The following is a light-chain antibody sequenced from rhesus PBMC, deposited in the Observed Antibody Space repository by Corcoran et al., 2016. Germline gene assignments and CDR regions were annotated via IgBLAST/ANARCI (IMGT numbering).Light chain of an antibody. Sequence: DIVMTQTPLSLPVTPGEPASISCRSSQSLLHSNGYTYLFWYLQQPGQSPQLLIYLGSTRGSGGPDRFRGSWAGTYFKLKISRVEAEYVWVYYCLQDIQLPLTFGGGTKVEIK. J-gene: IGKJ4*01. CDR1: QSLLHSNGYTY. CDR3: LQDIQLPLT. CDR2: LGS. V-gene: IGKV2-91*01.